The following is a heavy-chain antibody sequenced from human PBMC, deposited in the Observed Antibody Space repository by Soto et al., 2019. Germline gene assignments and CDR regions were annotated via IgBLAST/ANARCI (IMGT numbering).Heavy chain of an antibody. V-gene: IGHV1-46*03. D-gene: IGHD5-12*01. CDR3: ARAAYSGNALTPSDY. Sequence: ASVKVSCKASGYIFTSYYMHWVRQAPGQGLEWMGIINPSGGSTSYAQKFQDRVTMTRATSASTVYMDVSSLRSEDTAVYYCARAAYSGNALTPSDYWGQGTRVTVS. J-gene: IGHJ4*02. CDR1: GYIFTSYY. CDR2: INPSGGST.